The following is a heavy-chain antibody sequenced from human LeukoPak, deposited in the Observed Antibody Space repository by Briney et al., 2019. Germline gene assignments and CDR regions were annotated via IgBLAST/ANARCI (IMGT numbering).Heavy chain of an antibody. D-gene: IGHD5-18*01. V-gene: IGHV1-18*01. Sequence: ASVKVSCKASGYTFTSYGISWVRQAPGQGLEWMGWISAYNGNTNYAQKFQGRVTITTDTSTSTAYMELRSLRSDATAVYYCARDGRRGWIQLRIDYWGQGTLVTVSS. J-gene: IGHJ4*02. CDR3: ARDGRRGWIQLRIDY. CDR2: ISAYNGNT. CDR1: GYTFTSYG.